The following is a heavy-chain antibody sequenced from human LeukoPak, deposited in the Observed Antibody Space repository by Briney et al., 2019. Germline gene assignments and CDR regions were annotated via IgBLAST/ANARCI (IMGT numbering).Heavy chain of an antibody. D-gene: IGHD3-10*01. J-gene: IGHJ5*02. Sequence: ASVKVSCKASGYTFTSYDINWVRQATGQGLEWMGWMNPNSGNTGYAQKFQGRVTMTRDTSISTAYMELSRLRSDDTAVYYCARDPTMVRGGRNWFDPWGQGTLVTVSS. V-gene: IGHV1-8*01. CDR2: MNPNSGNT. CDR1: GYTFTSYD. CDR3: ARDPTMVRGGRNWFDP.